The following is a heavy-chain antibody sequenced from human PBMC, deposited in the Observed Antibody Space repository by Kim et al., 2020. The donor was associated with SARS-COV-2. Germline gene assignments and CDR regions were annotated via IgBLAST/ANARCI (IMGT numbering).Heavy chain of an antibody. CDR3: AREPPLGITMVRGPWDV. Sequence: ASVKVSCKASGGTFSSYAISWVRQAPGQGLEWMGGIIPIFGTANYAQKFQGRVTITADESTSTAYMELSSLRSEDTAVYYCAREPPLGITMVRGPWDVWGQGTTVTVSS. CDR1: GGTFSSYA. CDR2: IIPIFGTA. D-gene: IGHD3-10*01. V-gene: IGHV1-69*13. J-gene: IGHJ6*02.